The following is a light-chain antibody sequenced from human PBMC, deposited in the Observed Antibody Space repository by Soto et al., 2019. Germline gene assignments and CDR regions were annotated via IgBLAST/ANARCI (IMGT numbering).Light chain of an antibody. CDR2: GAS. J-gene: IGKJ3*01. CDR3: QHYNGLSS. Sequence: DIQMSHSLFTLSASVEDRVTITCRASQTISFSLAWYQQKPGKAPKLLVYGASSLQSGVPSRFSGSGSGTEFSLSINSLHPDDFATYCCQHYNGLSSFGAGSMVDI. CDR1: QTISFS. V-gene: IGKV1-5*01.